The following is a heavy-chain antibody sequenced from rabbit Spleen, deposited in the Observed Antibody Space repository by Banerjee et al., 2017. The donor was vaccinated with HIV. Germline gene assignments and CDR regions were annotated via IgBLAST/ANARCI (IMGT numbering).Heavy chain of an antibody. D-gene: IGHD1-1*01. CDR3: ARSNPSVVDLEL. J-gene: IGHJ4*01. CDR1: GFDLSNYY. V-gene: IGHV1S40*01. Sequence: QSLEESGGGLVQPGASLTLTCTAPGFDLSNYYMCWVRQAPGKGLEWIGCIDGDSSGSTYYAYWAKGRFTISKTSSTTVTLQMTSLTAADTATYFCARSNPSVVDLELWGPGTLVTVS. CDR2: IDGDSSGST.